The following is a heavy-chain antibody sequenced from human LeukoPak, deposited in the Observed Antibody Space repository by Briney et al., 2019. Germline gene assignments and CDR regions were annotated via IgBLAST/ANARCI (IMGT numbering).Heavy chain of an antibody. V-gene: IGHV6-1*01. CDR2: TDYRSKWYN. CDR1: GDSVSSNSAA. J-gene: IGHJ4*02. D-gene: IGHD6-19*01. Sequence: SQTLSLTCAISGDSVSSNSAAWNWIRQSPSRGLEWLGRTDYRSKWYNDYAVSVKSRITINPDTSKNQFSLQLNSVTPEDTAVYYCARDLRYSSGWYVSYFDYWGQGTLVTVSS. CDR3: ARDLRYSSGWYVSYFDY.